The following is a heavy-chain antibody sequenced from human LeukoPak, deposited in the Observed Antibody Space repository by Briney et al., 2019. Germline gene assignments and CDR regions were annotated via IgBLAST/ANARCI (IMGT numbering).Heavy chain of an antibody. J-gene: IGHJ4*02. CDR1: GYTFTSYG. CDR3: ARDHPAVAGDY. D-gene: IGHD6-19*01. Sequence: EASVKVSCKASGYTFTSYGISWVRQAPGQGLEWMGGIIPIFGTANYAQKFQGRVTITADESTSTAYMELSSLRSEDTAVYYCARDHPAVAGDYWGQGTLVTVSS. CDR2: IIPIFGTA. V-gene: IGHV1-69*13.